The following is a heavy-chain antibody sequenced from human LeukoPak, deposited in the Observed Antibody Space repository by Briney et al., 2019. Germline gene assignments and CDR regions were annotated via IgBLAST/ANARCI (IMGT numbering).Heavy chain of an antibody. CDR3: ARPWGSSWFFFDY. J-gene: IGHJ4*02. Sequence: GESLKISCKGSGYSFATYWIGWVRQMPGKGLEWMGIIYPGDSDTRYSPSFQGQVTISADKSISTAYLQWSSLKASDTAMYYCARPWGSSWFFFDYWGQGTLVTVSS. V-gene: IGHV5-51*01. CDR2: IYPGDSDT. CDR1: GYSFATYW. D-gene: IGHD6-13*01.